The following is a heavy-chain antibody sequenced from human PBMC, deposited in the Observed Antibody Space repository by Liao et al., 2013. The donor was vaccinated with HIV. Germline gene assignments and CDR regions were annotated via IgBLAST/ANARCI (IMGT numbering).Heavy chain of an antibody. CDR3: AKIKRGQWLVRGGYFDS. V-gene: IGHV4-34*01. D-gene: IGHD6-19*01. J-gene: IGHJ4*02. Sequence: QVQLQQWGAGLLKPSETLSLTCAVYGGSFSGYYWSWIRQPPGKGLEWIGEINHSGSTNYNPSLKSRVTISVDTSKNQFSLKLSSVTAADTAVFYCAKIKRGQWLVRGGYFDSWGQGTLVTVSS. CDR2: INHSGST. CDR1: GGSFSGYY.